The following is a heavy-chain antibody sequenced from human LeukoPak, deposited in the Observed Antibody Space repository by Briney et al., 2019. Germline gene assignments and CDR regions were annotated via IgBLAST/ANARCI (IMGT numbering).Heavy chain of an antibody. J-gene: IGHJ4*02. CDR3: AIWSMEGFDY. V-gene: IGHV3-21*01. D-gene: IGHD2/OR15-2a*01. CDR2: ICSSSSYI. Sequence: GGSLRLSCAASGFTFSYYGMSWVRQAPGKGLEWVSSICSSSSYIYYADSVKGRFTISRDNAKNSLYLQMNSLRAEDTAVYYCAIWSMEGFDYWGQGTLVTVSS. CDR1: GFTFSYYG.